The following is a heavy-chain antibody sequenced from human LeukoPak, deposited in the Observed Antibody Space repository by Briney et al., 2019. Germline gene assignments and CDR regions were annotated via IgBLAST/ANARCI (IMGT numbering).Heavy chain of an antibody. CDR2: ISSSSSYI. CDR1: GFTFSSYE. Sequence: GGSLRLSCAASGFTFSSYEMNWVRQAPGKGLEWVSSISSSSSYIYYADSVKGRFTISRDNTKNSLYLQMNSLRAEDTAVYYCARDGCGGDCYFDYWGQGTLVTVSS. D-gene: IGHD2-21*02. J-gene: IGHJ4*02. V-gene: IGHV3-21*01. CDR3: ARDGCGGDCYFDY.